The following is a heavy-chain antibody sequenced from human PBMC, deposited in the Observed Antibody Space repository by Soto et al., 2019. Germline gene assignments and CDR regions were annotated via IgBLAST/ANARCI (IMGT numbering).Heavy chain of an antibody. J-gene: IGHJ6*02. CDR1: GFTFSNYA. D-gene: IGHD3-22*01. V-gene: IGHV3-30-3*01. CDR3: ARGVSSGFYRHYSYYYGMDV. Sequence: QVQLVESGGGVVQPGKSLRLSCAASGFTFSNYAIHWVRQAPGKGLEWVAVISYDGGKKYYADSVKGRFTVSRDNSKNTLYLQMNSLRAEDTAVYYCARGVSSGFYRHYSYYYGMDVWGQGTTVTVSS. CDR2: ISYDGGKK.